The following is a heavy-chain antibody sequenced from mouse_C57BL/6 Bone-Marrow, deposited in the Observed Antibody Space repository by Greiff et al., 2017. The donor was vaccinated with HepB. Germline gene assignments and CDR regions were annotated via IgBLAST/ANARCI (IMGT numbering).Heavy chain of an antibody. CDR3: ALSLPYGSSTDY. Sequence: EVQLQQSVAELVRPGASVKLSCTASGFNIKNTYMHWVKQRPEQGLEWIGRIDPANGNTKYAPKFQGKAPITADKSSNTAYLQLSSLTSEDTAIYYCALSLPYGSSTDYWGQGTTLTVSS. V-gene: IGHV14-3*01. J-gene: IGHJ2*01. CDR2: IDPANGNT. CDR1: GFNIKNTY. D-gene: IGHD1-1*01.